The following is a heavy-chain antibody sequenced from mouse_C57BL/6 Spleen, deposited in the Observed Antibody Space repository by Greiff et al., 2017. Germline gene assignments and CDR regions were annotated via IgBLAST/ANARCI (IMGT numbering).Heavy chain of an antibody. CDR3: ARQRGGGDYYAFDY. J-gene: IGHJ2*01. V-gene: IGHV5-15*01. CDR1: GFTFSDYG. D-gene: IGHD1-1*01. Sequence: EVQRVESGGGLVQPGGSLKLSCAASGFTFSDYGMAWVRPAPRKGPEWVAFISNLAYSIYYADTVTGRFTISRENAKNTLYLEMSSLRSEDTAMYYCARQRGGGDYYAFDYWGQGTTLTVSS. CDR2: ISNLAYSI.